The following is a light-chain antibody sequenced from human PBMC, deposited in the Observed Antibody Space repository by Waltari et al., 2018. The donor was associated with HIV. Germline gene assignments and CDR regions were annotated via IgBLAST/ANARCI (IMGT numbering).Light chain of an antibody. V-gene: IGKV4-1*01. CDR1: HSVLYWSTNQNY. CDR3: QQYYDSPLT. J-gene: IGKJ4*01. CDR2: WAS. Sequence: ERATINCKSSHSVLYWSTNQNYLAWYQQKLGQPPKLLIYWASTRESGVPDRFSGSGSGTDFTLTISNLQAEDVAIYYCQQYYDSPLTFGGGTRVEIK.